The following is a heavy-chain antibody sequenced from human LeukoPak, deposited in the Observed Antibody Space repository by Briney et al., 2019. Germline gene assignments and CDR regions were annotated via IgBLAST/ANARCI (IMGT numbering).Heavy chain of an antibody. CDR3: ARGAPIFGVVIKGLDY. Sequence: SETLSLTCAVYGGSFSGYYWSWIRQPPGKGLEWIGEINHSGSTNYNPSLKSRVTISVDTSKNQFSLKLSSVTAADTAVYYCARGAPIFGVVIKGLDYWGQGTLVTVSS. J-gene: IGHJ4*02. D-gene: IGHD3-3*01. CDR1: GGSFSGYY. V-gene: IGHV4-34*01. CDR2: INHSGST.